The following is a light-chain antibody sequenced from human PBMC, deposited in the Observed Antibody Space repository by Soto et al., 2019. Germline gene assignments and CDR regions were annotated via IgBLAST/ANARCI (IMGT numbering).Light chain of an antibody. V-gene: IGLV1-40*01. CDR1: SSSGGSDYN. J-gene: IGLJ2*01. CDR3: QSYDSGLGGYVI. Sequence: QSVLTQPPSVSGAPGQRVTISCIGSSSSGGSDYNVHWYQQRPGTAPRLLIYDNSHRPSGVPDRFSGSKSGTSASLAITGLQAEDEADYYCQSYDSGLGGYVIFGGGTKLTVL. CDR2: DNS.